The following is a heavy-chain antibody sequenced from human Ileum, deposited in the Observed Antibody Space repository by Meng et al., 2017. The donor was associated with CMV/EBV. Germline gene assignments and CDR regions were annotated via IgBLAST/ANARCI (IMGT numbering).Heavy chain of an antibody. Sequence: ASVKVSCKASGYTFIDSYIHCLRQAPGQGPEWMGCIDPNSGGTNYGQKFQGRVMLTRDTSISTVYMDLNGLTSDDTAMYYCARGPRHGAFDIWGQGKMVNVAS. CDR2: IDPNSGGT. J-gene: IGHJ3*02. CDR1: GYTFIDSY. CDR3: ARGPRHGAFDI. V-gene: IGHV1-2*02.